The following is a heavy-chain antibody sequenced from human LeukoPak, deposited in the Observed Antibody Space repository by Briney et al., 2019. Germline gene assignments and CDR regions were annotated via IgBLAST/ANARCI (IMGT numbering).Heavy chain of an antibody. CDR3: AVDTTIRSHDI. CDR1: GHTFNSYY. CDR2: INPSGGST. V-gene: IGHV1-46*02. J-gene: IGHJ3*02. Sequence: ASVAVSCKASGHTFNSYYMHWVRPAPGQGLEWMAVINPSGGSTTYAQKFQGRLTMTRDTSTSTVYTELSSLRSEDTAVYYCAVDTTIRSHDIWGQGTMVTVSS. D-gene: IGHD3-22*01.